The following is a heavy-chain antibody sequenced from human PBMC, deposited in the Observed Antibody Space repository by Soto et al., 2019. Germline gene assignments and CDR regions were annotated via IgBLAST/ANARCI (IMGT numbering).Heavy chain of an antibody. CDR2: IKRRGVSGTP. CDR1: GFTFNKAW. J-gene: IGHJ4*02. Sequence: EVQLVESGGGLVKPGGSLRLSCAASGFTFNKAWMNWVRQAPGKGLEWVGRIKRRGVSGTPDYAVPVQGSFTIPMDDSENTLNLPMNRLKNEDSAVYYCSTQDGNDVFTGHCIPDYWGQGILGTVSS. CDR3: STQDGNDVFTGHCIPDY. V-gene: IGHV3-15*01. D-gene: IGHD3-9*01.